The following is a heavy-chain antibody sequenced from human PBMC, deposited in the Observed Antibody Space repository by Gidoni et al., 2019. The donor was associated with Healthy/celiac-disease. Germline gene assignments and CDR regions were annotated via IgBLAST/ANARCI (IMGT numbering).Heavy chain of an antibody. CDR2: ISWNSGSI. CDR1: GFTFDDYA. D-gene: IGHD3-10*01. Sequence: EVQLVTSGGGLVQPVRSLRLSLASSGFTFDDYAMRWVRQAPGKGLEWVSGISWNSGSIGYADSVKGRFTISRDNAKNSLYLQMNSLRAEDTALYYCAKGGVGYYGSGSLDYWGQGTLVTVSS. J-gene: IGHJ4*02. CDR3: AKGGVGYYGSGSLDY. V-gene: IGHV3-9*01.